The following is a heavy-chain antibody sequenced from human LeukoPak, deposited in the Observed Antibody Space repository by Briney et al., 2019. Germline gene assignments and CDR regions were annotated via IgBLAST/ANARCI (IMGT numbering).Heavy chain of an antibody. CDR3: ARRYDYVWGSYHTFDY. J-gene: IGHJ4*02. D-gene: IGHD3-16*01. Sequence: GSLRLSCAASGFTFSSYAMSWVRQAPGKGLEWVSAISGSGGSTYYADSVKGRFTISRDNSKNTLYLQMNSLRAEDTAVYYCARRYDYVWGSYHTFDYWGQGTLVTVSS. CDR1: GFTFSSYA. CDR2: ISGSGGST. V-gene: IGHV3-23*01.